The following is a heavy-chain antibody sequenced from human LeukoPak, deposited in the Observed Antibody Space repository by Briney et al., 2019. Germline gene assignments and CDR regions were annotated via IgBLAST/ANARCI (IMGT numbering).Heavy chain of an antibody. V-gene: IGHV4-61*02. D-gene: IGHD1-26*01. J-gene: IGHJ4*02. Sequence: PSETLSLTCTVSGGSISSGSYYWSWIRQPAGKGLEWIGRIYTSGSTNYNPSLKSRVTISVDTSKNQFSLKLSSVTAADTALYYCARSGSYYVSFDDYWGQGTLVTVSS. CDR2: IYTSGST. CDR1: GGSISSGSYY. CDR3: ARSGSYYVSFDDY.